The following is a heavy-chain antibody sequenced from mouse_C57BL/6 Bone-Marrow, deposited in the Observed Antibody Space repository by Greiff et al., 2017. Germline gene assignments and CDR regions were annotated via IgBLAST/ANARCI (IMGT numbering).Heavy chain of an antibody. CDR1: GFTFSSYG. V-gene: IGHV5-6*01. Sequence: EVQLVESGGDLVKPGGSLKLSCAASGFTFSSYGMSWVRQTPDKRLEWVATISSGGSYTYYPYSVKGRFTISRDNAKNTLYLQMSSLKSEDTDMYYCARHYDDGTGWFVYWGQGTLVTVSA. J-gene: IGHJ3*01. D-gene: IGHD2-4*01. CDR2: ISSGGSYT. CDR3: ARHYDDGTGWFVY.